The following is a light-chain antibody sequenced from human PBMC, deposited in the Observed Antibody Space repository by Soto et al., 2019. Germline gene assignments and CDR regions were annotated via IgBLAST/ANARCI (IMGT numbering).Light chain of an antibody. J-gene: IGLJ1*01. V-gene: IGLV2-23*02. CDR1: SSDVGSYNL. CDR3: CSYAGSSTPHYV. Sequence: QSVLTQPASVSGSPVQSITISCTGTSSDVGSYNLVSWYQQHPGKAPKLMIYEVSKRPSGVSNRFSGSKSGNTASLTISGLQAEDEADYYCCSYAGSSTPHYVFGTGTKLTVL. CDR2: EVS.